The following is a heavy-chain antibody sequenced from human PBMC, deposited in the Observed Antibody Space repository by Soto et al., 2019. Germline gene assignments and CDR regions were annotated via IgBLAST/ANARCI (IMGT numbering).Heavy chain of an antibody. Sequence: QVQLVESGGGVVQPGRSLRLFCAASGFTFSNYGMHWVRRDPGKGLEWVAVISFDGGDKKSADSVKGRFTISRDNSKNTLYLQMNSLRAEDTAVYYCAKDSGRGSADYFFDYWGRGTLVTVSS. CDR1: GFTFSNYG. CDR3: AKDSGRGSADYFFDY. D-gene: IGHD3-10*01. CDR2: ISFDGGDK. J-gene: IGHJ4*02. V-gene: IGHV3-30*18.